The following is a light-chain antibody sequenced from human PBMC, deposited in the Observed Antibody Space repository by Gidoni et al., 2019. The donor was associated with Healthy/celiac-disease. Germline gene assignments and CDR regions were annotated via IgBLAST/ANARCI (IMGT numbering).Light chain of an antibody. CDR2: EVS. CDR1: SSDVGSYNS. Sequence: QSALTQPPSVSGAPGQSVTISCTGTSSDVGSYNSVSWYQQPPGTAPKLMIYEVSNRPSGVPDRFSGSKSGNTASLTISGLQAEDEADYYCSLYTSSSTFPWVFGGGTKLTVL. CDR3: SLYTSSSTFPWV. V-gene: IGLV2-18*01. J-gene: IGLJ3*02.